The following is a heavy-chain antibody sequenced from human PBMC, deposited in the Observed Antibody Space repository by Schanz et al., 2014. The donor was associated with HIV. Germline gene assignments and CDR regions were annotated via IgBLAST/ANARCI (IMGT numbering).Heavy chain of an antibody. CDR1: GFTFHDCA. D-gene: IGHD6-6*01. V-gene: IGHV3-9*01. Sequence: EVKLVESGGGSVQPGRSLRLSCEASGFTFHDCAMHWVRQVSEKGLEWVSGISWSGRNTGYVDSVRGRFSISRDNAKNSLYLQMKSLRAEDTALYYCTTQLHSTSEPEGSSPSLDYWGQGTLVTVSS. CDR2: ISWSGRNT. CDR3: TTQLHSTSEPEGSSPSLDY. J-gene: IGHJ4*02.